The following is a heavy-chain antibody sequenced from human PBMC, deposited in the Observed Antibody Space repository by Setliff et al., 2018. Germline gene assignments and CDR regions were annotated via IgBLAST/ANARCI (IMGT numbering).Heavy chain of an antibody. J-gene: IGHJ6*02. CDR3: ARVTAMVRYYYGMDV. CDR2: IIPILGIA. D-gene: IGHD5-18*01. CDR1: GGTFSSYA. Sequence: SVKVSCKASGGTFSSYAISWVRQAPGRGLEWMGGIIPILGIANYAQKFQGRVTITADKSTSTAYMELSSLRSEDTAVYYCARVTAMVRYYYGMDVWGQGTTVTVSS. V-gene: IGHV1-69*10.